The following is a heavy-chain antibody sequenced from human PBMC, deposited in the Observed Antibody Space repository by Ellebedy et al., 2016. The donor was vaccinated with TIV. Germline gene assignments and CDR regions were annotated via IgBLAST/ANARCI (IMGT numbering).Heavy chain of an antibody. Sequence: ASVKVSCKASGYIFTTYAVHWVRQAPGQRLEWVGWINPGNGNTRYSQNFQGRVTFTGDTSASTAYMDLSGLRSEDTAVYYCTRDRGYNYGYVYWGQGTLVTVSS. J-gene: IGHJ4*02. CDR2: INPGNGNT. CDR1: GYIFTTYA. D-gene: IGHD5-18*01. CDR3: TRDRGYNYGYVY. V-gene: IGHV1-3*01.